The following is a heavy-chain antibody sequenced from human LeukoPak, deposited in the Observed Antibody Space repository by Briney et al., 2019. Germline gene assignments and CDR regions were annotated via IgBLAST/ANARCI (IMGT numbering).Heavy chain of an antibody. CDR1: GYSFTSNY. J-gene: IGHJ4*02. CDR2: IYPRDGST. V-gene: IGHV1-46*01. CDR3: ARDQEAFDY. Sequence: ASVKVSCKASGYSFTSNYIHWVRQAPGQGLEWMGVIYPRDGSTSYAQKFQGRVTVTRDTSTSTAHMELSGLRSEDTAVYYCARDQEAFDYWGQGTLVTVSS.